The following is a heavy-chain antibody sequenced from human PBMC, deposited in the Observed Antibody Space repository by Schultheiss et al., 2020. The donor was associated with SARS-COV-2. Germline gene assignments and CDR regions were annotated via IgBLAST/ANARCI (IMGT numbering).Heavy chain of an antibody. CDR3: ARALGDYYDSSGYGDAFDI. J-gene: IGHJ3*02. V-gene: IGHV1-2*02. CDR2: INPNSGGT. Sequence: ASVKVSCKASGYTFTGYYMHWVRQAPGQGLEWMGWINPNSGGTNYAQKFQGRVTMTRDTSISTAYMELSRLRSDDTAVYYCARALGDYYDSSGYGDAFDIWGQGTMVTVSS. CDR1: GYTFTGYY. D-gene: IGHD3-22*01.